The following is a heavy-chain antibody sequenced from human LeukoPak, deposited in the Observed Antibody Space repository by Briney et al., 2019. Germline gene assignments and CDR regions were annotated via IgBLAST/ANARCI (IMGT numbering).Heavy chain of an antibody. Sequence: PSGTLSLTCTVSGGSIRNYYWNWIRQPPGKGLEWIGYIFYSGTINYNPSLKSRATISVDTSKNQFSLKLISVTAADTAVYYCATTRIPAAQVDFWGQGVLVTVSS. V-gene: IGHV4-59*01. J-gene: IGHJ4*02. CDR2: IFYSGTI. D-gene: IGHD6-13*01. CDR3: ATTRIPAAQVDF. CDR1: GGSIRNYY.